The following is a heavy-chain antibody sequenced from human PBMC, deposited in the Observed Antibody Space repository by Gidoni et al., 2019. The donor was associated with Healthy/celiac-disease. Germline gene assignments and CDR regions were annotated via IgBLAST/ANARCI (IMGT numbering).Heavy chain of an antibody. J-gene: IGHJ6*02. CDR2: IYSGGST. Sequence: EVQLVETGGGLIQPGGSLRLSCAASGFTVSSNYMRWVRQAPGQGVEWVSVIYSGGSTYDADSGKGRFTISRDNSKNTLYLQMNSLRAEDTAVYYCARDGRYYGMDVWGQGTTVTVSS. CDR3: ARDGRYYGMDV. V-gene: IGHV3-53*02. CDR1: GFTVSSNY.